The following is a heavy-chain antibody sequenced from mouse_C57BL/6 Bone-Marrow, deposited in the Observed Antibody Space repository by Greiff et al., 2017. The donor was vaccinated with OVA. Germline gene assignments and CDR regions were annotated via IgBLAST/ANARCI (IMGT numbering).Heavy chain of an antibody. V-gene: IGHV1-81*01. D-gene: IGHD2-5*01. Sequence: QVQLKQSGAELARPGASVKLSCKASGYTFTSYGLSWVKQRTGQGLEWIGEIYPRSGNTYYNEKFKGKATLAADKSSSTAYMELRSLTSEDSAVYFCAGYSNYVWFAYWGQGTLVTVSA. CDR2: IYPRSGNT. CDR1: GYTFTSYG. J-gene: IGHJ3*01. CDR3: AGYSNYVWFAY.